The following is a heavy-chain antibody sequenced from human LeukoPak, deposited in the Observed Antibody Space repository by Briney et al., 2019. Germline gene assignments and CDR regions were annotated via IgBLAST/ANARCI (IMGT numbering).Heavy chain of an antibody. D-gene: IGHD3-9*01. CDR2: IKSETDGGTT. CDR3: TTEIYDILTAEYGRWNYFDF. J-gene: IGHJ2*01. Sequence: PGGSLRLSCAASGFSFSKAWMNWVRQAPGKGLEWVGRIKSETDGGTTDYAAPVKGRFTISRDDSRNTLYLQMNSLKTEDTAVYYCTTEIYDILTAEYGRWNYFDFWGRGTLVTVSS. V-gene: IGHV3-15*01. CDR1: GFSFSKAW.